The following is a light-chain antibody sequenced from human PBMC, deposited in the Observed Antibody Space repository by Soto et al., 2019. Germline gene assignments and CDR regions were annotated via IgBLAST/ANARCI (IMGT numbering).Light chain of an antibody. CDR2: DAS. CDR3: QQRSNWPSIT. J-gene: IGKJ5*01. CDR1: RSVSSY. Sequence: EIVLTQSPGTLSLSPGERATLSCRASRSVSSYLAWYQQKPGQAPRLLIYDASSRATGIPARFSGSGSGTDFALTISNLEPEDSAVYYCQQRSNWPSITFCQGTRLEIK. V-gene: IGKV3-11*01.